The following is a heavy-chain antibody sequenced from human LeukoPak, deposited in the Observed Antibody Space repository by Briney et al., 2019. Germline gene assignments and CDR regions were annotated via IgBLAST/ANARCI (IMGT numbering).Heavy chain of an antibody. D-gene: IGHD6-13*01. CDR1: GFTLIDYN. CDR3: AKDSSSSWFPRDAFDI. CDR2: IQFDGTTE. V-gene: IGHV3-30*02. J-gene: IGHJ3*02. Sequence: GGSLRLSCGASGFTLIDYNMHWVRQAPGKGLEYVAFIQFDGTTEYYTDSVKGRFTMSRDKSKNTLYLQMNSLRAEDTAVYYCAKDSSSSWFPRDAFDIWGQGTMVTVSS.